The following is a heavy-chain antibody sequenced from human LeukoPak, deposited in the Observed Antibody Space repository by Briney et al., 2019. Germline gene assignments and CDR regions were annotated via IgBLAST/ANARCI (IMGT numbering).Heavy chain of an antibody. D-gene: IGHD2-8*02. V-gene: IGHV3-23*01. CDR2: ISGSGGST. CDR3: AKTPPRASYCTGGVCYWDY. CDR1: GFTFSSYA. Sequence: QAGGSLRLSCAASGFTFSSYAMSCVRHAPGKGLEWVSAISGSGGSTYYADSVKGRFTISRDNSKNTLYLQMNSLRAEDTAVYYCAKTPPRASYCTGGVCYWDYWGQGTLVTVSS. J-gene: IGHJ4*02.